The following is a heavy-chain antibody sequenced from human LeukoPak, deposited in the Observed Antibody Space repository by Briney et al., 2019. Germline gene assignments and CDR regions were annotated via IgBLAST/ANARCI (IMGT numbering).Heavy chain of an antibody. V-gene: IGHV1-2*02. Sequence: GASVKVSCKASGHTFSASYIHWVRQAPGQGLEWMGRINPNNGDTNYAQKFQGRVIMTRDTSISTDYLNLTRLRSDDTAVYYCATSRWLYNWFDPWGQGTLVTVSS. J-gene: IGHJ5*02. CDR1: GHTFSASY. CDR3: ATSRWLYNWFDP. D-gene: IGHD4-23*01. CDR2: INPNNGDT.